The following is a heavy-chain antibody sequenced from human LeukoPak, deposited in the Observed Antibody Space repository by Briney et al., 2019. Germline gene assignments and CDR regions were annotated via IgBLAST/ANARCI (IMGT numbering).Heavy chain of an antibody. J-gene: IGHJ5*02. CDR3: ATQGVPHNWFDP. Sequence: QPGGSLRLSCAASGFTFSSYAISWVRQAPGKGLEWVSAISGSGGSTYYADSVKGRFTISRDNSKNTLYLQMNSLRAEDTAVYYCATQGVPHNWFDPWGQGTLVTVSS. CDR1: GFTFSSYA. D-gene: IGHD2-8*01. V-gene: IGHV3-23*01. CDR2: ISGSGGST.